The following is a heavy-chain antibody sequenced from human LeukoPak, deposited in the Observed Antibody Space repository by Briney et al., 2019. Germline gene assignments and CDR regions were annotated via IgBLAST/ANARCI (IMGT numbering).Heavy chain of an antibody. D-gene: IGHD3-10*01. V-gene: IGHV3-23*01. CDR2: ISGSGGST. CDR3: AKDTPDYYGSGIDY. Sequence: GGSLRLSCAASGFTFSSYAMSWARQAPGKGLEWVSAISGSGGSTYYADSVKGRFTISRDNSKNTLYLQMNSLRAEDTAVYYCAKDTPDYYGSGIDYWGQGTLVTVSS. J-gene: IGHJ4*02. CDR1: GFTFSSYA.